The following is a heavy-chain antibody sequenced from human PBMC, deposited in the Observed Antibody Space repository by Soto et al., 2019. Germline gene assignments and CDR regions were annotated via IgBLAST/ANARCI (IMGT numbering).Heavy chain of an antibody. Sequence: SETLSLTCTVSGGSISSGDYYWSWIRQPPGKGLEWIGYIYYSGSTYYNPSLKSRVTISVDTSKNQFSLKLSSVTAADTAVYYCMLGSGWKDFDYWGQGTLVNV. V-gene: IGHV4-30-4*01. J-gene: IGHJ4*02. D-gene: IGHD3-22*01. CDR3: MLGSGWKDFDY. CDR1: GGSISSGDYY. CDR2: IYYSGST.